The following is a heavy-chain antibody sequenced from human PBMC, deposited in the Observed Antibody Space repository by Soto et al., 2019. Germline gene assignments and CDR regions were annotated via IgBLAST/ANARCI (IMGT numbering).Heavy chain of an antibody. CDR3: ASDLDYGGNAIFDT. CDR2: IYNSGTT. J-gene: IGHJ4*02. V-gene: IGHV4-59*01. CDR1: GASISNYN. D-gene: IGHD4-17*01. Sequence: SETLSLTCTVSGASISNYNWNWIRQPPGKGLEWIGNIYNSGTTNYNTSLKSQVTISLDTSKNQSYLKLSSVTAADTAVYYCASDLDYGGNAIFDTWAQGALLTVSS.